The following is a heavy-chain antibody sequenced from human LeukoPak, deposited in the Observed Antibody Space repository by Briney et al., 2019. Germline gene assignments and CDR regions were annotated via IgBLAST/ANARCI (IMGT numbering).Heavy chain of an antibody. Sequence: ASVKVSCRASGYTFTSYGISWVRQAPGQGLEWMGWISAYNGNTNYAQKLQGRVTMTTDTSTSTAYMGLRSLRSDDTAVYYCARVGYYGSGYHYYYYGMDVWGQGTTVTVSS. CDR3: ARVGYYGSGYHYYYYGMDV. D-gene: IGHD3-10*01. CDR1: GYTFTSYG. CDR2: ISAYNGNT. V-gene: IGHV1-18*01. J-gene: IGHJ6*02.